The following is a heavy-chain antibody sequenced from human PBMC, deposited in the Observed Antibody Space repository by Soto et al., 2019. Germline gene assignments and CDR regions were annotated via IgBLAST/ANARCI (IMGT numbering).Heavy chain of an antibody. J-gene: IGHJ3*02. V-gene: IGHV4-4*07. D-gene: IGHD2-2*01. CDR3: ARERTYQLSGDDTLDI. CDR1: GGSFSGYN. CDR2: IYSNGKA. Sequence: PSETLSLTCAVYGGSFSGYNWNWVRQSAGKGLEWIGRIYSNGKAYYNPSLKSRITMSLDTLNNQVSLRLSSVTAADTAKYYCARERTYQLSGDDTLDIWGLGTMVTVSS.